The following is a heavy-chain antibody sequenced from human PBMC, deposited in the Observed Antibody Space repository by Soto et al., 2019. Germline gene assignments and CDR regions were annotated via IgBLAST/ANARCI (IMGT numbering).Heavy chain of an antibody. CDR2: IYYSGST. CDR3: ASRVRGYSYGRTDY. V-gene: IGHV4-61*01. CDR1: DASVSSGSYY. D-gene: IGHD5-18*01. Sequence: ETLSLTCTVSDASVSSGSYYWSWIRQPPGKGLEWIGYIYYSGSTNYNPSLKSRVTISVDTSKNQFSLKLSSVTAADTAAYYCASRVRGYSYGRTDYWGQGTLVTVSS. J-gene: IGHJ4*02.